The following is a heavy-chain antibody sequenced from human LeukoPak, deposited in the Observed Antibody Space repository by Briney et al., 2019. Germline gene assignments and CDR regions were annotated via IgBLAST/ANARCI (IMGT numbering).Heavy chain of an antibody. J-gene: IGHJ4*02. V-gene: IGHV1-69*04. Sequence: SVKVSCKASGGTFSSYAISWVRQAPGQGLEWMGRIIPIFGIANYAQKFQGRVAITADKSTSTAYMELSSLRSEDTAVYYCARVLQGLGGGVDYWGQGTLVTVSS. D-gene: IGHD6-19*01. CDR2: IIPIFGIA. CDR3: ARVLQGLGGGVDY. CDR1: GGTFSSYA.